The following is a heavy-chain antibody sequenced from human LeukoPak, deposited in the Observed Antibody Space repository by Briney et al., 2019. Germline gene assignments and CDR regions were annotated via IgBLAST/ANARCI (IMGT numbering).Heavy chain of an antibody. J-gene: IGHJ4*02. CDR3: ARDFEWACDY. V-gene: IGHV1-46*01. D-gene: IGHD3-3*01. CDR1: GYTFTSNH. Sequence: ASVKVSCKASGYTFTSNHVHWVRQAPGQGLEWRGMIKPRGDERMYAQKFQGRLTMTRDTSASTVYMELSSLRSDDTAVYYCARDFEWACDYWGQGTLVIVSS. CDR2: IKPRGDER.